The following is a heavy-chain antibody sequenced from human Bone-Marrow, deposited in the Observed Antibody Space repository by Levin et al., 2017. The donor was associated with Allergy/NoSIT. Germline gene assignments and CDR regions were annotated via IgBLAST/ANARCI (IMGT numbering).Heavy chain of an antibody. V-gene: IGHV3-9*01. Sequence: GGSLRLSCAASGFTFDDYAMHWVRQAPGKGLEWVSGISWNSGSIGYADSVKGRFTISRDNAKNSLYLQMNSLRAEDTALYYCAKGEQWLARPYYYGMDVWGQGTTVTVSS. J-gene: IGHJ6*02. CDR3: AKGEQWLARPYYYGMDV. D-gene: IGHD6-19*01. CDR2: ISWNSGSI. CDR1: GFTFDDYA.